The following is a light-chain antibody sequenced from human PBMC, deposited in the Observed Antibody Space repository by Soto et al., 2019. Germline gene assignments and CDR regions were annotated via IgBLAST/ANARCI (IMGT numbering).Light chain of an antibody. J-gene: IGKJ2*01. CDR3: MQALQTPRT. Sequence: DIVMTQSPLSLPVTPGEPASISCRSSQSLQHSNGYHYLDWYLQKPGQSPRLLIYLGSNRASGVPDRFSGSGSGTDFTLRISRVEAEDVGVYYCMQALQTPRTFGQGTKLEIK. CDR2: LGS. V-gene: IGKV2-28*01. CDR1: QSLQHSNGYHY.